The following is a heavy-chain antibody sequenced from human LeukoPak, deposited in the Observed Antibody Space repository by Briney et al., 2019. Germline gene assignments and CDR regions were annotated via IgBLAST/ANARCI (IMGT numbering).Heavy chain of an antibody. CDR3: ASTMITAFDI. CDR2: ISYDGSNK. D-gene: IGHD3-22*01. V-gene: IGHV3-30-3*01. Sequence: GGSLRLSCAASGFTFSSYAMHWVRQAPGKGLEWVAVISYDGSNKYYADSVRGRFTISRDNSKNTLYLQMNSLRAEDTAVYYCASTMITAFDIWGQGTMVTAPS. J-gene: IGHJ3*02. CDR1: GFTFSSYA.